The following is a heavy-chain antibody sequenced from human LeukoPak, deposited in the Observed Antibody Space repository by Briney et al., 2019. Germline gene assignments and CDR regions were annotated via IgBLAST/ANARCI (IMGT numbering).Heavy chain of an antibody. V-gene: IGHV3-48*03. CDR1: GFTFSSYE. CDR2: ISSSGSTI. CDR3: AELGITMIGGV. D-gene: IGHD3-10*02. Sequence: GGSLRLSCAASGFTFSSYEMNWVRQAPRKGLEWVSYISSSGSTIYYADSVKDRFTISRDNAKNSLYLQMNSLRAEDTAVYYCAELGITMIGGVWGKGTTVTISS. J-gene: IGHJ6*04.